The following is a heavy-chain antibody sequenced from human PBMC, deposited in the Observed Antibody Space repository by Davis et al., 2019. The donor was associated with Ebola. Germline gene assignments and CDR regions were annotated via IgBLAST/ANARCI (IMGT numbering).Heavy chain of an antibody. Sequence: PGGSLRLSCAASGFTFSSYAMHWVRQAPGKGLEWVAVISYDGSNKYYADSVKGRFTISRDNSKNTLYLQMNSLRAEDTAVYYCAREGKAVADYYYYGMDVWGQGTTVTVSS. D-gene: IGHD6-19*01. CDR1: GFTFSSYA. J-gene: IGHJ6*02. CDR2: ISYDGSNK. CDR3: AREGKAVADYYYYGMDV. V-gene: IGHV3-30-3*01.